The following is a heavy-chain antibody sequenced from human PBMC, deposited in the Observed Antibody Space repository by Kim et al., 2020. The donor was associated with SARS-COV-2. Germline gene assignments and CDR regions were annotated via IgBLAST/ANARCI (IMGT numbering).Heavy chain of an antibody. Sequence: YYPGSVKGRFTISRENAKNSLYLQMNSLRAGDTAVYYCARAGGPLRTFDYWGQGTLVTVSS. J-gene: IGHJ4*02. CDR3: ARAGGPLRTFDY. D-gene: IGHD2-8*02. V-gene: IGHV3-13*01.